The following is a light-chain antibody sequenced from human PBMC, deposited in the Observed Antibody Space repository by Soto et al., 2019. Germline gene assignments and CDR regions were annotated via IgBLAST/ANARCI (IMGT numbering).Light chain of an antibody. V-gene: IGLV2-23*02. CDR2: EVS. CDR1: SSDVGSYNL. Sequence: QSALTQRASVSGSPGQSITISSAGTSSDVGSYNLVSWYQQHPGKAPKVMIYEVSKRPSGVPNRFSGSESGNTASLTISGLQAEDEADYYCCSYAGSSTYVFGTGTKVTVL. J-gene: IGLJ1*01. CDR3: CSYAGSSTYV.